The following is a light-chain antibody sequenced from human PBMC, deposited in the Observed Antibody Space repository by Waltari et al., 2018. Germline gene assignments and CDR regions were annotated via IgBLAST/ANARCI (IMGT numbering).Light chain of an antibody. V-gene: IGKV2-28*01. CDR2: LGS. CDR1: QSLLHSNGYTY. Sequence: DIVMTQSPLALPVNPGEPASISCRSSQSLLHSNGYTYFDWYLQKPGQSPQLLIYLGSNRASGVPDRFSGSGSGTDFTLKISRVEAEDVGVYYCMQSLQTPFTFGPGTVVDIK. J-gene: IGKJ3*01. CDR3: MQSLQTPFT.